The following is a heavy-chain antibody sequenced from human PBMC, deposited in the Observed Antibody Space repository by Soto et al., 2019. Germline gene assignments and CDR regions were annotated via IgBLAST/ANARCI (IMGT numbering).Heavy chain of an antibody. J-gene: IGHJ4*02. CDR2: ISNTGGGT. CDR3: ARSGYAHYFDS. D-gene: IGHD3-22*01. V-gene: IGHV3-23*01. CDR1: GFMFNTYA. Sequence: GGSLRLSCAASGFMFNTYAMTWVRQAPGKGLEWVATISNTGGGTYYADSVKGRFTISRDNSNNRLYLQWSSMKASDTAMYYCARSGYAHYFDSWGQGTLVTVSS.